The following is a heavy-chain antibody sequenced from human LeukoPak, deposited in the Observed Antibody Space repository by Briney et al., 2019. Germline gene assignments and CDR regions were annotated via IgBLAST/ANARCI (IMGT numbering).Heavy chain of an antibody. J-gene: IGHJ4*02. Sequence: ASVKVSCKASGYTFTGYYMHWVRQAPGQGLEWMGRINPNSGGTNYAQKFQGRVTMTRDTSISTAYMELSRLRSDDTAVYYCARARGVGATPFDYWGQGTLVTVSS. CDR2: INPNSGGT. CDR3: ARARGVGATPFDY. CDR1: GYTFTGYY. V-gene: IGHV1-2*06. D-gene: IGHD1-26*01.